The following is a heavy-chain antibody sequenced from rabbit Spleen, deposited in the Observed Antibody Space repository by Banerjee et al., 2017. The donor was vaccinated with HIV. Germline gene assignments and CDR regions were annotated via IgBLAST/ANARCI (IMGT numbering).Heavy chain of an antibody. J-gene: IGHJ6*01. Sequence: EESGGDLVKPEGSLTLTCTASGFSFSSNWICWVRQAPGKGLEWIACIDTSDGDTDYANWPKGRFTISKASSTTVTLQMTSLTAADTATYFCARDTGSSFSSYGMDLWGPGTLVTVS. D-gene: IGHD8-1*01. CDR2: IDTSDGDT. V-gene: IGHV1S45*01. CDR3: ARDTGSSFSSYGMDL. CDR1: GFSFSSNW.